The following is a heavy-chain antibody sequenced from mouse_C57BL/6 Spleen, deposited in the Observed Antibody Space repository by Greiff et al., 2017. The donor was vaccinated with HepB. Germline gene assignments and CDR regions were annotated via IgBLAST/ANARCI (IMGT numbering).Heavy chain of an antibody. CDR3: ARHEEGGNYDYYYAMDY. D-gene: IGHD2-1*01. V-gene: IGHV1-62-2*01. Sequence: QVQLQQSGAELVKPGASVKLSCKASGYTFTEYTIHWVKQRSGQGLEWIGWFYPGSGSIKYNEKFKDKATLTADKSSSTVYMELSRLTSEDSAVYFCARHEEGGNYDYYYAMDYWGQGTSVTVSS. CDR1: GYTFTEYT. CDR2: FYPGSGSI. J-gene: IGHJ4*01.